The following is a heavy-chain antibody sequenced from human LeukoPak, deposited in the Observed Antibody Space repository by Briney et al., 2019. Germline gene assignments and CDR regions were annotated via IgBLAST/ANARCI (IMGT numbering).Heavy chain of an antibody. V-gene: IGHV4-30-2*01. Sequence: PSETLSLTCAVSGGSISSGGYSWSWIRQPPGKGLEWIGYIYHSGSTYYNPSLKSRVTISVDRSKNQFSLKLSSVAAADTAVYYCASLYDSSGSDAFDIWGQGTMVTVSS. CDR2: IYHSGST. D-gene: IGHD3-22*01. CDR3: ASLYDSSGSDAFDI. J-gene: IGHJ3*02. CDR1: GGSISSGGYS.